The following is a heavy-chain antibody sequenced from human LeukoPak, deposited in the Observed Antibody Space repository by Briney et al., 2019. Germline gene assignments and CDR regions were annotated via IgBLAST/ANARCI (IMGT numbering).Heavy chain of an antibody. CDR2: INTDTGNP. D-gene: IGHD6-19*01. Sequence: ASVKVSCKASGYTFTYYPMNWVRQAPGQGLEWMGWINTDTGNPTYAQGFTGRFVFSLDTSVSTTYLQINSLEGEDTAVYYCARDFRRGTSGWSAEYFQHWGQGTLVSVSS. V-gene: IGHV7-4-1*02. CDR1: GYTFTYYP. CDR3: ARDFRRGTSGWSAEYFQH. J-gene: IGHJ1*01.